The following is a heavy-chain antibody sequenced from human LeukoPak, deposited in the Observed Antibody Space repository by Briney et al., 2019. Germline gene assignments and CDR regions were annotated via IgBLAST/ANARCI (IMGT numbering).Heavy chain of an antibody. J-gene: IGHJ4*02. D-gene: IGHD2/OR15-2a*01. CDR3: ARGNNSNFDY. CDR1: GGTFSSYA. V-gene: IGHV1-69*05. CDR2: IIPIFGTA. Sequence: SVKVSCKASGGTFSSYAISWVRQAPGQGLEWMGGIIPIFGTANYAQKFQGRVTMTRNTSISTAYMELSSLRSEDTAVYYCARGNNSNFDYWGQGTLVTVSS.